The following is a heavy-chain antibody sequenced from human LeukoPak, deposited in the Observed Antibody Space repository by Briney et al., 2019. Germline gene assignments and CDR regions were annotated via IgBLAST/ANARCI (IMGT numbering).Heavy chain of an antibody. J-gene: IGHJ4*02. V-gene: IGHV4-59*11. CDR1: GASINSHY. CDR2: VFNGGST. D-gene: IGHD6-13*01. CDR3: ASRPAGSTWYGVFDY. Sequence: SGTLSLTCSVSGASINSHYWSWIRQSPGKGLEWIVYVFNGGSTNYNPSLKSRVTMSLDTSRDQFPLRLSSVTAAATAIYYCASRPAGSTWYGVFDYWSQGTLVTVSS.